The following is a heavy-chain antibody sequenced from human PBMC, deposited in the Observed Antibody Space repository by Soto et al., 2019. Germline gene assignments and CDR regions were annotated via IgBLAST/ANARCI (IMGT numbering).Heavy chain of an antibody. V-gene: IGHV1-69*01. CDR2: IIPIFGTA. Sequence: QVQLVQSGAEVKKPGSSVKVSCKASGGTFSSYAISWVRQAPGQGLEWMGGIIPIFGTANYAQKFQGRVTITADESTSTAYMELSSLRSEDTAVYCCARERVTIFGVVIMSSGMDVWGQGTTVTVSS. J-gene: IGHJ6*02. D-gene: IGHD3-3*01. CDR1: GGTFSSYA. CDR3: ARERVTIFGVVIMSSGMDV.